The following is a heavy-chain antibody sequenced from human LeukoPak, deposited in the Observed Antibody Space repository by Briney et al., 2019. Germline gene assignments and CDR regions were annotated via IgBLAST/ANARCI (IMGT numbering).Heavy chain of an antibody. CDR3: AKEIDTLGTNAFDI. J-gene: IGHJ3*02. CDR1: GFRFDDFA. Sequence: PVGSLRVSCAASGFRFDDFAMHWVRQSPGKGLEWVSLVSADGAKSYYAESVRGRFTISRDNSKNSLYLQMNTLRSEDTAFYYCAKEIDTLGTNAFDIWGHGTLDTVSS. D-gene: IGHD2-15*01. CDR2: VSADGAKS. V-gene: IGHV3-43*02.